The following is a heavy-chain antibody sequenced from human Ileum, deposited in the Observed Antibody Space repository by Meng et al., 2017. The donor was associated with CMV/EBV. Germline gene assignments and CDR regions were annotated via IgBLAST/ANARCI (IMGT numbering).Heavy chain of an antibody. V-gene: IGHV4-39*07. CDR3: ARNVGFYSSQIAY. J-gene: IGHJ4*02. D-gene: IGHD3-3*01. CDR1: GGSTTSSTYY. Sequence: HLPLPESVPRLVKPSETLYATRSTYGGSTTSSTYYWGWIRQPPVKGLEWIWSVYYSGTTYYNPSLKSRVNMSIDTSKNRFSLKLSSATAADTAVYYCARNVGFYSSQIAYWGQGALVTVSS. CDR2: VYYSGTT.